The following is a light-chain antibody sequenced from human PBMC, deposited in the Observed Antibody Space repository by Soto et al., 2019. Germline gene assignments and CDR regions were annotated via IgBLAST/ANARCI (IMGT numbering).Light chain of an antibody. CDR2: GAS. CDR3: QQRSNWPPIT. V-gene: IGKV3-15*01. CDR1: QSVSSN. J-gene: IGKJ5*01. Sequence: EIVRTQSPATLSVSPGERATLSCRASQSVSSNLAWYQQKPGQAPRLLIYGASTRATGIPARFSGSGSGTDFTLTISSLEPEDFAVYYCQQRSNWPPITFGQGTRLEIK.